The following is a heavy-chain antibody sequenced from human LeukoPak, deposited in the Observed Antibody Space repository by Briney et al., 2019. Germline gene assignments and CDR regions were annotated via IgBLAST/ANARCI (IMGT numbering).Heavy chain of an antibody. J-gene: IGHJ5*02. CDR1: GFTFSFYS. Sequence: GGSLGLSCAASGFTFSFYSMHWVRQSPGKGLEWVACISSSGNYLYYADSVKGRFIISRDDDKNSLHLQMNILRAEDTAVYYCVRDHQPEVPTSDNSPSAWGQGTLVTVSS. CDR2: ISSSGNYL. CDR3: VRDHQPEVPTSDNSPSA. D-gene: IGHD2/OR15-2a*01. V-gene: IGHV3-21*01.